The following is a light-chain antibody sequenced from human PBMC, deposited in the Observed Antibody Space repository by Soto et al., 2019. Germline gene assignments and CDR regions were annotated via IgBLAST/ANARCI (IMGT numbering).Light chain of an antibody. CDR2: AAS. V-gene: IGKV1-9*01. CDR3: QQLNSYPIT. J-gene: IGKJ5*01. CDR1: QGISSY. Sequence: DIQLTQSPSFLSASVGDRVTITCRASQGISSYLAWYQQKPGKAPKLLIYAASTLQSGVPSRFSGSGSGTEFTLTISSLQPEDFATYYCQQLNSYPITFGQGKRLDI.